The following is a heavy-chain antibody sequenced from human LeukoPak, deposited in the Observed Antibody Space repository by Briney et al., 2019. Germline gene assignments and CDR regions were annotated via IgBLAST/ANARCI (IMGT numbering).Heavy chain of an antibody. CDR2: IYTSGST. CDR1: GGSISSGSYY. CDR3: ARVFEN. Sequence: SETLSPTCTVSGGSISSGSYYWSWIRQPAGKGLEWIGRIYTSGSTNYNPSLKSRVTISVDTSKNQFSLKLSSVTAADTAVYYCARVFENWGQGTLVTVSS. V-gene: IGHV4-61*02. J-gene: IGHJ4*02.